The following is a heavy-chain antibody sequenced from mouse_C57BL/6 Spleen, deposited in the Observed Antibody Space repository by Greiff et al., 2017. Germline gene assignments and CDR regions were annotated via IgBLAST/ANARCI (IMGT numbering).Heavy chain of an antibody. CDR1: GFTFSNYW. CDR2: IRVKSDNYAT. J-gene: IGHJ3*01. CDR3: TGPYYYGSSPFAY. Sequence: EVKVEESGGGLVQPGGSMKLSCVASGFTFSNYWMNWVRQSPEKGLEWVAQIRVKSDNYATHYAESVKGRFTISRDDSKSSVYLQMNNLRAEDTGIYYCTGPYYYGSSPFAYWGQGTLVTVSA. D-gene: IGHD1-1*01. V-gene: IGHV6-3*01.